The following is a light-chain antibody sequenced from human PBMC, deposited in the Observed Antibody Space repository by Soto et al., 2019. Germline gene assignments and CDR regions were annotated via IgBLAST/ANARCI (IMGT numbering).Light chain of an antibody. CDR3: QQYGSSPPLT. CDR2: GAS. Sequence: EIVLTQSPGTLSLSPGERATLSCRASQSVSSSYLAWYQQTPGQAPRLLIYGASSRATGIPDRFSGSGSGTDFTLTISRLEPEDCAVYYCQQYGSSPPLTFGGGTKVEIK. V-gene: IGKV3-20*01. J-gene: IGKJ4*01. CDR1: QSVSSSY.